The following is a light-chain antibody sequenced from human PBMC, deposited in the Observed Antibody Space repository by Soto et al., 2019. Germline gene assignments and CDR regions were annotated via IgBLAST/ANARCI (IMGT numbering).Light chain of an antibody. CDR1: SSDVGAYNY. Sequence: LTQPASVSGSPGQSITISCTGNSSDVGAYNYVSWYQQHPGKAPKLMIYDVNNRPSGVSNRFSGSKSGNTASLTISGLQAGDEADYYCSSYTSSTTDVFGAGTKVTVL. CDR2: DVN. CDR3: SSYTSSTTDV. V-gene: IGLV2-14*03. J-gene: IGLJ1*01.